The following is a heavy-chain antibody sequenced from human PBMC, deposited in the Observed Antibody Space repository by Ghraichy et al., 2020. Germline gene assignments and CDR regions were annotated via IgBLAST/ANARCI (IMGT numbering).Heavy chain of an antibody. CDR2: ISSSSSYI. Sequence: GESLNISCAASGFTFSSYSMNWVRQAPGKGLEWVSSISSSSSYIYYADSVKGRFTISRDNAKNSLYLQMNSLRAEDTAVYYCATEKNMWWLSARDGMDVWGQGTTVTVSS. CDR3: ATEKNMWWLSARDGMDV. CDR1: GFTFSSYS. V-gene: IGHV3-21*01. D-gene: IGHD2-21*01. J-gene: IGHJ6*02.